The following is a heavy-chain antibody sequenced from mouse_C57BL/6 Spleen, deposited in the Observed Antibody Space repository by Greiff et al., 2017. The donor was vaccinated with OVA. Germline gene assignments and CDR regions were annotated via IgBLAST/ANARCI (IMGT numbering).Heavy chain of an antibody. CDR2: IDPETGGT. CDR3: TRNAPGYFDY. J-gene: IGHJ2*01. V-gene: IGHV1-15*01. CDR1: GYTFTDYE. Sequence: VQLQQSGAELVRPGASVTLSCKASGYTFTDYEMHWVKQTPVHGLEWIGAIDPETGGTAYNQKFKGKAILTADKSSSTAYMELRSLTSEDSAVYYCTRNAPGYFDYWGPGTTLTVSS.